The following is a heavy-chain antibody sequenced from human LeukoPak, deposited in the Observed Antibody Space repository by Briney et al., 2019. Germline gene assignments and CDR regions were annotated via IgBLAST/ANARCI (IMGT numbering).Heavy chain of an antibody. V-gene: IGHV1-69*02. J-gene: IGHJ5*02. CDR1: GGTFSSYT. CDR2: IIPILGIA. CDR3: ARAKKQGTTVTTGWFDP. Sequence: SVKVSCKASGGTFSSYTISWVRQAPGQGLEWMGRIIPILGIANYAQKFQGRVTITADKTTSTAYMELSSLRSEDTAVYYCARAKKQGTTVTTGWFDPWGQGTLVTVSS. D-gene: IGHD4-11*01.